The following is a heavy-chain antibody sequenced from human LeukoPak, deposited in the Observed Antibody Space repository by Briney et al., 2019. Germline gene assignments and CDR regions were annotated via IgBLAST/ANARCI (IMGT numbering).Heavy chain of an antibody. V-gene: IGHV3-30*03. J-gene: IGHJ5*02. CDR1: GFTSRSNG. CDR3: ARRHLRGNTLRGGHHLDP. Sequence: GGSLRLSSAASGFTSRSNGMHWVPEAPGKGLKGGPAIPGDGLNTFYIDSVKGRFTISRDDSKNAVSLQMTSLRSEDTAMYYCARRHLRGNTLRGGHHLDPWGLGTLVAVSS. CDR2: IPGDGLNT. D-gene: IGHD1-14*01.